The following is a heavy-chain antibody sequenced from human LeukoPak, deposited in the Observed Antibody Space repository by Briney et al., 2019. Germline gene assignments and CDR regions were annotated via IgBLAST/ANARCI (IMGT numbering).Heavy chain of an antibody. D-gene: IGHD2-15*01. CDR2: ISYDGSNK. J-gene: IGHJ6*02. Sequence: GGSLRPSCAASGFTFSSYAMHWVRQAPGKGLEWVAVISYDGSNKYYADSVKGRFTISRDNSKNTLYLQMNSLRAEDTAVYYCARVLGYCSGGSCDSYYYYGMDVWGQGTTVTVSS. V-gene: IGHV3-30-3*01. CDR1: GFTFSSYA. CDR3: ARVLGYCSGGSCDSYYYYGMDV.